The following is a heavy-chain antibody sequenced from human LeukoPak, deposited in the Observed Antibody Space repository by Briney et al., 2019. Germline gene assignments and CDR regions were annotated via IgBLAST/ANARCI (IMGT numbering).Heavy chain of an antibody. J-gene: IGHJ4*02. CDR3: ARPYYFDSSGYPTGLGY. D-gene: IGHD3-22*01. CDR2: IGSGGSTI. V-gene: IGHV3-11*04. CDR1: GFTFSDYY. Sequence: GGSLRLSCAASGFTFSDYYMSWIRQAPGKGLEWVSYIGSGGSTIYYADSVKGRFTISRDNAKNSLYLQMNSLRAEDTAVYYCARPYYFDSSGYPTGLGYWGQGTLVTVSS.